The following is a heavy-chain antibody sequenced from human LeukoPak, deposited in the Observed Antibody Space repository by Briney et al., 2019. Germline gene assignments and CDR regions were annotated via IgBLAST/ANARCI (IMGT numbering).Heavy chain of an antibody. D-gene: IGHD1-26*01. V-gene: IGHV3-64*01. CDR1: GFTFSSYT. CDR3: ARVASSGTYGDY. Sequence: GGSLRLSCAASGFTFSSYTMHWVRQAPGKGLEYVSAISNNGGTTYYANSVKGRFTISRDNSKNTLYLQMGSLRAEDMAVYYCARVASSGTYGDYWGQGTLVTVSS. J-gene: IGHJ4*02. CDR2: ISNNGGTT.